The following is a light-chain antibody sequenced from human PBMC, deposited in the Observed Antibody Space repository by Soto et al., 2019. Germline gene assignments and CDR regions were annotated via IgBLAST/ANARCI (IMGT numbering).Light chain of an antibody. CDR1: QDIRDD. CDR2: AAS. CDR3: QQYNSYSYT. V-gene: IGKV1-17*01. Sequence: QMTQSPSSLSGSVGERVTITFRASQDIRDDLGWYQQKPGKAPKRLIYAASSLQSGVPSRFSGSGSGTEFTLTISSLQPDDFATYYCQQYNSYSYTFGQGTKVDI. J-gene: IGKJ2*01.